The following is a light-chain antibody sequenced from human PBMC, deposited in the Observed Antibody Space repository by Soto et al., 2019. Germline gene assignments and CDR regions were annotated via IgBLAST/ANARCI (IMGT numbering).Light chain of an antibody. V-gene: IGKV1-5*03. CDR2: KAS. CDR1: QSISSW. Sequence: DIQMTQSPSTLSASVGDRVTITCRASQSISSWLAWYQQKPGKAPKPLIYKASSLESGVPSRFSGSGSGTEFTLTISSLQPDDFATYYCQQYHSFSRTFGPGNKVEIK. CDR3: QQYHSFSRT. J-gene: IGKJ1*01.